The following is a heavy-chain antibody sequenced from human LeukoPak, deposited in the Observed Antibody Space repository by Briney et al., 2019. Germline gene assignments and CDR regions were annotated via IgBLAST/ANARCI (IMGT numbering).Heavy chain of an antibody. CDR3: ARVVGIAAAGVFDY. J-gene: IGHJ4*02. V-gene: IGHV1-8*01. CDR2: MNPNSGNT. D-gene: IGHD6-13*01. Sequence: ASVKVSCKASGYTFTSYDINWVRQATGQGLEWMGWMNPNSGNTGYAQKFQGRVTMTRNTSISTAYMELSSLRSEDTAVYYCARVVGIAAAGVFDYWGQGTLVTVSS. CDR1: GYTFTSYD.